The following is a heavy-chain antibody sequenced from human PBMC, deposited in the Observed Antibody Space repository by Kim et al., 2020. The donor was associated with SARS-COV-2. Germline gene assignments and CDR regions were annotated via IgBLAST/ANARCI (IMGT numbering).Heavy chain of an antibody. J-gene: IGHJ4*02. V-gene: IGHV4-39*01. CDR3: ARSYDSSGYYLKSYYFDD. D-gene: IGHD3-22*01. CDR1: GGSISSSSYY. Sequence: SETLSLTCTVSGGSISSSSYYWGWIRQPPGKGLEWIGSIYYSGSTYYNLSLKSRVTISVDTSKNQFSLKLSSVTAADTAVYYCARSYDSSGYYLKSYYFDDWGQGTLVTVSS. CDR2: IYYSGST.